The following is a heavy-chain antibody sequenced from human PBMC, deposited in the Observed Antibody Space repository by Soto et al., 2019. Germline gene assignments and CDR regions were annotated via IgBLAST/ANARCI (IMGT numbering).Heavy chain of an antibody. V-gene: IGHV3-23*01. D-gene: IGHD3-9*01. J-gene: IGHJ6*02. CDR3: VRHAKLTSVSANVGYYYGLDI. CDR2: IGGSGAGT. Sequence: TGGSLRLSCVASGFIFNDYDMSWVRQAPGKGLQWVSAIGGSGAGTYYADSVQGRFTISRDNSRSTLYLQISSLRAEDTALYLCVRHAKLTSVSANVGYYYGLDIWGQGTTVTVSS. CDR1: GFIFNDYD.